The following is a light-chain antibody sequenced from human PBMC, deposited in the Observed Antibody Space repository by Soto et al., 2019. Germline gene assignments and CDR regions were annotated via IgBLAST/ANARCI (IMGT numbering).Light chain of an antibody. CDR1: SGHSSYI. Sequence: QPVLTQSSSASASLGSSVKLTCTLSSGHSSYIIAWHQQQPGKAPRYLMKLEGSGSYNKGSGVPDRFSGSSSGADRYLTISILQSEDEADYYCETWDSNTHIFGGGTKLTVL. J-gene: IGLJ2*01. CDR2: LEGSGSY. CDR3: ETWDSNTHI. V-gene: IGLV4-60*03.